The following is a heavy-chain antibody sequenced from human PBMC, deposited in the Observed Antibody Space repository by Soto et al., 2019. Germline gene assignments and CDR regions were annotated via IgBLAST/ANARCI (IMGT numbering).Heavy chain of an antibody. D-gene: IGHD2-15*01. CDR2: IIPIFGTA. CDR3: ARDQLRCGYCFDY. CDR1: GGTFSNYA. J-gene: IGHJ4*02. V-gene: IGHV1-69*13. Sequence: ASVKVSCKASGGTFSNYAISWVRQAPGQGLEWMGGIIPIFGTANYAQKFQGRVTITADESTSTAYMELSSLRSEDTAVYYCARDQLRCGYCFDYWGQGTLVTVSS.